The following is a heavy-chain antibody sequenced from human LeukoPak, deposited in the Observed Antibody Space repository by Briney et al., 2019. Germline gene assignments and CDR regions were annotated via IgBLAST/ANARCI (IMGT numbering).Heavy chain of an antibody. CDR3: ASQLRLGDLALSNWFDP. CDR2: ISSSGSTI. Sequence: GGSLRLSCAASGFTFSSYEINWVRQAPGKGLEWVSYISSSGSTIYYADSVKGRFTISRDNAKNSLYLQMNSLRAEDTAVYYCASQLRLGDLALSNWFDPWGQGTLVTVSS. V-gene: IGHV3-48*03. D-gene: IGHD5-18*01. J-gene: IGHJ5*02. CDR1: GFTFSSYE.